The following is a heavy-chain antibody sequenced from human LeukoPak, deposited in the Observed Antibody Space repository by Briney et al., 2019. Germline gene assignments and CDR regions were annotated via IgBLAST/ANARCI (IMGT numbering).Heavy chain of an antibody. V-gene: IGHV4-34*01. J-gene: IGHJ1*01. CDR1: GGSFSGYY. D-gene: IGHD3-3*01. CDR2: INHSGST. Sequence: SETLSLTCAVYGGSFSGYYWSWIRQPPGKGLEWIGEINHSGSTNYNPSLKSRVTISVDTSKNQFSLKLSSVTAADTAVYYCARGHNYDFWSGYWNLHCQHWGQGTLVTVSS. CDR3: ARGHNYDFWSGYWNLHCQH.